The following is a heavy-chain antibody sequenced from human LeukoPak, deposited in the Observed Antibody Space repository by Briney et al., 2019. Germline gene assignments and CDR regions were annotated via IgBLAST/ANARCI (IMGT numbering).Heavy chain of an antibody. Sequence: SETLSLTCTVSGGSISGYYWSWIRQPPGKGLEWIGYIYYSGSTYYNPSLKSRVTISVDTSKNQFSLKLSSVTAADTAVYYCAIGLRKTLFDYWGRGTLVTVSS. V-gene: IGHV4-59*12. CDR2: IYYSGST. J-gene: IGHJ4*02. CDR1: GGSISGYY. CDR3: AIGLRKTLFDY.